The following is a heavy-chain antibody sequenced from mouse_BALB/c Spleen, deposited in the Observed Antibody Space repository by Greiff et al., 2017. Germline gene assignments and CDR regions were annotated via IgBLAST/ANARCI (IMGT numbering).Heavy chain of an antibody. CDR3: AREGSGYDMDY. CDR1: GYTFTSYW. V-gene: IGHV1-7*01. CDR2: INPSTGYT. D-gene: IGHD3-1*01. J-gene: IGHJ4*01. Sequence: QVQLKQSGAELAKPGASVKMSCKASGYTFTSYWMHWVKQRPGQGLEWIGYINPSTGYTEYNQKFKDKATLTADKSSSTAYMQLSSLTSEDSAVYYCAREGSGYDMDYWGQGTSVTVAS.